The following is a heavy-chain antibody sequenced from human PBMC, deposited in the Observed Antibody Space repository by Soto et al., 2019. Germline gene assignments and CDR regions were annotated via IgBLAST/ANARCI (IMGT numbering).Heavy chain of an antibody. V-gene: IGHV3-73*01. CDR2: IRSKANSYAT. CDR1: VFTFIGSA. Sequence: HPGWSLRLSCESSVFTFIGSAMQWVRQASGKGLEWVGRIRSKANSYATAYAASVKGRFTISRDDSKNTAYLQMNSLKTEDTAVYYCTRGDWWELPTMDYWGQGTLVTVSS. CDR3: TRGDWWELPTMDY. D-gene: IGHD1-26*01. J-gene: IGHJ4*02.